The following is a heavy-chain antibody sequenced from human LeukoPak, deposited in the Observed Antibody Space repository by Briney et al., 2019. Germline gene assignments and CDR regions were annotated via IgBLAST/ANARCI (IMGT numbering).Heavy chain of an antibody. CDR1: GFTVSSNY. CDR3: ARGEDYFDY. J-gene: IGHJ4*02. Sequence: GGSLRLSCAASGFTVSSNYMTWVRQAPGKGLVWVSVIYSGGSTYYADSVKGRYTISRDNSKNTLYLQMNSLRAEDTAVDYCARGEDYFDYWGQGTLVTVSS. CDR2: IYSGGST. V-gene: IGHV3-53*01.